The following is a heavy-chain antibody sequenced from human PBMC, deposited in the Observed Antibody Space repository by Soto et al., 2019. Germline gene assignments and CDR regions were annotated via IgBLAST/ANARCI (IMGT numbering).Heavy chain of an antibody. CDR2: ISYDGSNK. CDR1: GFTFSRYG. D-gene: IGHD3-10*01. V-gene: IGHV3-30*18. Sequence: QVQLVESGGGVVQPGRSLRLSCAASGFTFSRYGMHWVRQAPGKGLEWVAVISYDGSNKYYADSVKGRFTISRDNSKNTLYVQMNSLRAEDTAVYYCAKSGSACYYYYYLDVWGKGATVTVSS. CDR3: AKSGSACYYYYYLDV. J-gene: IGHJ6*03.